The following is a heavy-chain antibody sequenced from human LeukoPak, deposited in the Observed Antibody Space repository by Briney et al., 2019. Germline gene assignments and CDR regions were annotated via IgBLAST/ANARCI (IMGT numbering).Heavy chain of an antibody. J-gene: IGHJ4*02. CDR2: INHSGST. CDR3: ARLYFSRNVFIPARWDY. D-gene: IGHD3-3*01. CDR1: GGPFSGYY. V-gene: IGHV4-34*01. Sequence: SETLSLTCAVYGGPFSGYYWSWIRQPPGKGLEWIGEINHSGSTSYNPSLKSRVTISVDTSKNQFSLTLSSLTAADTAVYYCARLYFSRNVFIPARWDYWGQGTLVTVSS.